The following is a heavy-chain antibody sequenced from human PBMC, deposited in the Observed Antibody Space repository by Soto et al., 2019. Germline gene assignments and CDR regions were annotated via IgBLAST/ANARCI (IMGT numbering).Heavy chain of an antibody. CDR2: VKSKTDGGTT. Sequence: GSLRLSFAASGFVFSNAWINWVRQAPGKGLEWVGRVKSKTDGGTTDFAAPVKGRFAISRDDSKNMVYLEMNSLKTEDTAIYYCTTDSYMTNIIVRFDYWGHGTLVTAPQ. CDR1: GFVFSNAW. D-gene: IGHD4-17*01. CDR3: TTDSYMTNIIVRFDY. V-gene: IGHV3-15*07. J-gene: IGHJ4*01.